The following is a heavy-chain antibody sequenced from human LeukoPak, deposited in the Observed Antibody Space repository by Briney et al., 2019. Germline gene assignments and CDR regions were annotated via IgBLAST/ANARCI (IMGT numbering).Heavy chain of an antibody. CDR2: IKTDGSYT. Sequence: GGSLRLSCTVSGFSFSSFEMTWVRQAPGKGLVWVSRIKTDGSYTKYADSVKGRFTVSRDNAKNTLYLQMNSLRAEDTSVYYCARGTGYYIDLLDYWGQGTLVTVSS. CDR1: GFSFSSFE. J-gene: IGHJ4*02. CDR3: ARGTGYYIDLLDY. V-gene: IGHV3-74*03. D-gene: IGHD3-9*01.